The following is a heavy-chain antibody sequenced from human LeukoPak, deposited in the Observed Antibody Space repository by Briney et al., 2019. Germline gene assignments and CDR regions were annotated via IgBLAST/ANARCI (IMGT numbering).Heavy chain of an antibody. CDR1: GGSISSYY. CDR3: ARDQDSSGWLDY. Sequence: SETLSLTCTVSGGSISSYYWSWIRQPAGKGLEWIGRIYTSGSTNYNPSLRSRVTMSVDTSKNQFSLKLSSVTAADTAVYYCARDQDSSGWLDYWGQGTLVTVSS. D-gene: IGHD6-19*01. V-gene: IGHV4-4*07. CDR2: IYTSGST. J-gene: IGHJ4*02.